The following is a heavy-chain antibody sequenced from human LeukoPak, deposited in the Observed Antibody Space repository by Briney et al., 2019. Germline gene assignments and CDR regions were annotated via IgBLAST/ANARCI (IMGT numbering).Heavy chain of an antibody. Sequence: WASVKVSCKASGGTFSSYAISWVRQAPGQGLEWMGRIIPILGIANYAQKFQGRVTITADKSTSTAYMELSSLRSEDTAVYYCARDVVAGAGKKNDDDFDYWGQGTLVTVSS. CDR2: IIPILGIA. CDR3: ARDVVAGAGKKNDDDFDY. V-gene: IGHV1-69*04. J-gene: IGHJ4*02. D-gene: IGHD6-19*01. CDR1: GGTFSSYA.